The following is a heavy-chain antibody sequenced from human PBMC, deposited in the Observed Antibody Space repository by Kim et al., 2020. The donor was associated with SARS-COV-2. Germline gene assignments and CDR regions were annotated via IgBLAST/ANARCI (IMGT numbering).Heavy chain of an antibody. CDR2: ISYDGSNK. V-gene: IGHV3-30*04. D-gene: IGHD3-22*01. CDR1: GFTFSSYA. CDR3: ARDFYDSSGPSFYYYYYG. Sequence: GGSLRLSCAASGFTFSSYAMHWVRQAPGKGLEWVAVISYDGSNKYYADSVKGRFTISRDNSKNTLYLQMNSLRAEDTAVYYCARDFYDSSGPSFYYYYYG. J-gene: IGHJ6*01.